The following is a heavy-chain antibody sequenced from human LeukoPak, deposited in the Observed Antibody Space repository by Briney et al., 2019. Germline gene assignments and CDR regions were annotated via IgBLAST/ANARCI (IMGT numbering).Heavy chain of an antibody. D-gene: IGHD3-16*02. V-gene: IGHV3-21*01. CDR1: GFTFSSYS. CDR3: ARDQATTYYDYVWGSYRSPDFDC. CDR2: ISSSSSYI. Sequence: PGGSLRLSCAASGFTFSSYSMNWVRQAPGKGLEWVSSISSSSSYIYYADSVKGRFTISRDNAKNSLYLQMNSLRAEDTAVYYCARDQATTYYDYVWGSYRSPDFDCWGQGALVTVSS. J-gene: IGHJ4*02.